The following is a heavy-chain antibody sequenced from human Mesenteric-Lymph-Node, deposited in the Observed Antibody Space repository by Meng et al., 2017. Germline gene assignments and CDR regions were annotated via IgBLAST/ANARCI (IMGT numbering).Heavy chain of an antibody. J-gene: IGHJ4*02. CDR1: GYTFTNYG. Sequence: ASVKVSCKASGYTFTNYGITWVRQAPGQGLEWMGIINPSGGSTSYAQKFQGRVTMTRDTSTSTVYMELSSLRSEDTAVYYCARARGYYDSSGYYLDYWGQGTLVTVSS. V-gene: IGHV1-46*01. D-gene: IGHD3-22*01. CDR3: ARARGYYDSSGYYLDY. CDR2: INPSGGST.